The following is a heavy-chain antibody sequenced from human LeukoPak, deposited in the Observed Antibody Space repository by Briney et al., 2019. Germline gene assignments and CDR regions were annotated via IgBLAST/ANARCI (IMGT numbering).Heavy chain of an antibody. CDR2: INTSGSI. CDR1: GGSIGSYY. J-gene: IGHJ4*02. CDR3: ARYRQESSGQFDY. Sequence: SETLSLTCIVSGGSIGSYYWNWIRQPAGKGLEWIGRINTSGSINYNPSLQGRVTMSVDTSKNQFSLKLSSVTAADTAMYYCARYRQESSGQFDYWGQGALVTVSS. V-gene: IGHV4-4*07. D-gene: IGHD3-22*01.